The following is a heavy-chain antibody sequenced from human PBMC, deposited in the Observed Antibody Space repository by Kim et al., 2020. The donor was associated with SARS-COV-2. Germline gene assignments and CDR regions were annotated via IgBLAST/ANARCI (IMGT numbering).Heavy chain of an antibody. CDR1: GGSISSSSYY. J-gene: IGHJ3*02. D-gene: IGHD3-22*01. CDR3: ARLYDRDAFDI. Sequence: SETLSLTCTVSGGSISSSSYYWGWIRQPPGKGLEWIGSIYYSGSTYYNPSLKSRVTISVDTSKNQFSLKLSSVTAADTAVYYCARLYDRDAFDIWGQGTMVTVSS. V-gene: IGHV4-39*01. CDR2: IYYSGST.